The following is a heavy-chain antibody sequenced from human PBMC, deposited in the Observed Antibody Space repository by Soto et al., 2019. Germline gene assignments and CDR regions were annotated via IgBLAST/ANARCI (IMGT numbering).Heavy chain of an antibody. CDR3: ARDAAGESQKGFDP. J-gene: IGHJ5*02. CDR2: IKHDGSKR. D-gene: IGHD6-13*01. Sequence: EVQLVESGGGLVQPGGSLRLSCAASGFTFSSYWMSWVRQAPGKGPEWVANIKHDGSKRYNVDSARGRFTISRDNAKNSLYLQMNSLRAEDTAVYYCARDAAGESQKGFDPWGQGTLVTVSS. V-gene: IGHV3-7*01. CDR1: GFTFSSYW.